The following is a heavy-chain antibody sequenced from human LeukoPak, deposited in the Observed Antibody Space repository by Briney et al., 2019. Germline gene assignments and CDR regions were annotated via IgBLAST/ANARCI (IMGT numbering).Heavy chain of an antibody. CDR3: AKFKIGVSSWAN. CDR1: GFTFSSSA. V-gene: IGHV3-23*01. J-gene: IGHJ4*02. CDR2: ISNNGGYT. D-gene: IGHD6-13*01. Sequence: GGSLRLSCAASGFTFSSSAMSWVRQAPGKGLEWVSAISNNGGYTYYADSVKGRFTISRDNSKNTLYLQMNSLRAEDTAVYYCAKFKIGVSSWANWGQGTLVTVSS.